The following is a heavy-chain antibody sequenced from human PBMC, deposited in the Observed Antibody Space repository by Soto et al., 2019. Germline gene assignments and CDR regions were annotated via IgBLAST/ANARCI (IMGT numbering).Heavy chain of an antibody. Sequence: QVQLVESGGGEVQPGGSLRLSCAASGFTFSRHAIHWVRLTPGRGLEWVLAISRDGSDIYYTDSVKGRFTVSRDNSKNTVFVQMKMLIPDDTALYFCARARNGGVADSFDSWGQGTRVTVSS. D-gene: IGHD2-8*01. CDR3: ARARNGGVADSFDS. V-gene: IGHV3-30*04. CDR1: GFTFSRHA. J-gene: IGHJ5*01. CDR2: ISRDGSDI.